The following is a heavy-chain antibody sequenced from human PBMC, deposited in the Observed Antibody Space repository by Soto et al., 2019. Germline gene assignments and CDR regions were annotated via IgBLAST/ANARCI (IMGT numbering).Heavy chain of an antibody. J-gene: IGHJ4*02. CDR3: AHSALTTWGGYFDY. Sequence: SGPTLVNPTQTLTLTCTFSGFSLSTSGMCVSWIRQPPGKALEWLARIDWDDDKYYSTSLKSRLTISKDTSKNQVVLTMTNMDPVDTATYYCAHSALTTWGGYFDYWGQGTLVTVSS. D-gene: IGHD4-17*01. CDR2: IDWDDDK. CDR1: GFSLSTSGMC. V-gene: IGHV2-70*12.